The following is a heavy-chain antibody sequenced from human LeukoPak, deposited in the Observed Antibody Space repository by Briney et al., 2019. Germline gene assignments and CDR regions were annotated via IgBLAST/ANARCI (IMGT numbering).Heavy chain of an antibody. CDR1: GGTFSSYA. V-gene: IGHV1-18*01. Sequence: ASVKVSCKASGGTFSSYAISWVRQAPGQGLEWVGWVSPYSENTQYAQKFQDRVSMTTDTSTSTAYMELRSLTSDDTATYYCARNHVTPSGVVTSTSDSWGQGTPVTVSS. CDR3: ARNHVTPSGVVTSTSDS. CDR2: VSPYSENT. J-gene: IGHJ4*02. D-gene: IGHD3-3*01.